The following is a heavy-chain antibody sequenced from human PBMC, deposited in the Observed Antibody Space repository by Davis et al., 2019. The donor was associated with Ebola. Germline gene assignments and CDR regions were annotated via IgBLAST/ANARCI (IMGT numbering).Heavy chain of an antibody. CDR1: GFTVSSNY. Sequence: GESLKISCAASGFTVSSNYMSWVRQAPGKGLEWVSVIYSGGSTYYADSVKGRFTISRDNAKNSLYLQMNSLRAEDTAVYYCASDPFLYSSSWTGVDYWGQGTLVTVSS. CDR2: IYSGGST. CDR3: ASDPFLYSSSWTGVDY. J-gene: IGHJ4*02. V-gene: IGHV3-53*01. D-gene: IGHD6-13*01.